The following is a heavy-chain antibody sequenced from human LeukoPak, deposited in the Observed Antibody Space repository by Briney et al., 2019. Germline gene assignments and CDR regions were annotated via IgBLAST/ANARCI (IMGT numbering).Heavy chain of an antibody. CDR2: IYYSGST. CDR1: GGSISSYY. Sequence: ASETLSPTCTVSGGSISSYYWSWIRQPPGKGLEWIGYIYYSGSTNYNPSLKSRVTISVDTSKNQFSLKLSSVTAADTAVYYCARLGYYDSSGYVKNDIWGQGTMVTVSS. CDR3: ARLGYYDSSGYVKNDI. D-gene: IGHD3-22*01. V-gene: IGHV4-59*08. J-gene: IGHJ3*02.